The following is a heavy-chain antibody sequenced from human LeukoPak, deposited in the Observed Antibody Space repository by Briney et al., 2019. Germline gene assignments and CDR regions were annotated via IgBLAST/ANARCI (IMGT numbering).Heavy chain of an antibody. J-gene: IGHJ5*02. D-gene: IGHD6-13*01. CDR2: IWYEGNNK. CDR3: AKAAGAAQQLLAGWFDP. CDR1: GFTFSSYG. V-gene: IGHV3-33*06. Sequence: GRSLSLSCAASGFTFSSYGMHWVRQATGKGLEWVADIWYEGNNKYYADSVKGRFTISRDNSKNTLYLQMNSLRAEDTAVYYCAKAAGAAQQLLAGWFDPWGQGTLVTVSS.